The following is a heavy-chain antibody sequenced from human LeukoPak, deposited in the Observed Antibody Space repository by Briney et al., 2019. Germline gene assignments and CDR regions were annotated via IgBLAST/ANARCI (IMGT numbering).Heavy chain of an antibody. CDR3: AKDRSGYEGGGFDY. CDR1: GFTFSSYA. J-gene: IGHJ4*02. CDR2: IGGSGGST. V-gene: IGHV3-23*01. D-gene: IGHD5-12*01. Sequence: GGSLRLSCAASGFTFSSYAMSWVRQAPGKGLEWVSAIGGSGGSTYYADSVKGRFTISRDNSKNTLYLQMNSLRAEDAAVYYCAKDRSGYEGGGFDYWGQGTLVTVSS.